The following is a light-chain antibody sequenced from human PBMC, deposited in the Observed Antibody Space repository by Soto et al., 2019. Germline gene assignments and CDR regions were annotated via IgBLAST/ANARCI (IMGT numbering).Light chain of an antibody. V-gene: IGKV3-15*01. CDR2: YAS. CDR1: QSVSSN. J-gene: IGKJ4*01. Sequence: EIVMTQSPATLSVSPGERATLSCRASQSVSSNLAWYQQKPGQAPRLLIYYASTRATAIPARFSGSGSGTEFTLTISSLQSEDFAVYYCQQYNNWPPLFGGGTKVEIK. CDR3: QQYNNWPPL.